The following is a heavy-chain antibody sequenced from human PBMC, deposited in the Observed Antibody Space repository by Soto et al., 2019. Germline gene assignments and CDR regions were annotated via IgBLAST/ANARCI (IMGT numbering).Heavy chain of an antibody. CDR1: GDSIRGSNCY. CDR3: ARHGGTTPFDF. J-gene: IGHJ4*02. D-gene: IGHD4-17*01. V-gene: IGHV4-39*01. CDR2: VYYSGST. Sequence: QMQLQESGPGLVKPSETLSLTCTLSGDSIRGSNCYWAWIRQPPGQELEWVGTVYYSGSTYYHPSLKSRVTLSVDPSKNQFSLRLSSVTASDTGTYFCARHGGTTPFDFWGQGIQVAVS.